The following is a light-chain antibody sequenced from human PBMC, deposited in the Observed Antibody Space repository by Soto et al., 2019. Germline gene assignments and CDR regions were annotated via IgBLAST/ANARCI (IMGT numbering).Light chain of an antibody. CDR2: DAS. V-gene: IGKV3D-20*01. J-gene: IGKJ4*01. CDR3: QQYSTSPTS. CDR1: QSINSNY. Sequence: EIVLTQSPATLSLSPGERATLSCGASQSINSNYLAWYQQKPGLAPRLLIYDASSRATGIPDRFSGSGSGTDFTLTLSRLEPGDFAVYYCQQYSTSPTSFGGGTKVEIK.